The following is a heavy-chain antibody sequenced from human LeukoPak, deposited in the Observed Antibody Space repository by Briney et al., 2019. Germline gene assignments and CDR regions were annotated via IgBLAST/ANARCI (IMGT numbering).Heavy chain of an antibody. CDR3: ARGPVSYYDFWSGYSGWTKDWYFDL. D-gene: IGHD3-3*01. V-gene: IGHV3-48*01. J-gene: IGHJ2*01. Sequence: GGSLRLSCAASGFTFSSYSMNWVRQAPGKGLEWVSYISSSSSTIYYADSVKGRFTISRDNAKNSLYLQMNSLRAEDTAVYYCARGPVSYYDFWSGYSGWTKDWYFDLWGRGTLVTVSS. CDR1: GFTFSSYS. CDR2: ISSSSSTI.